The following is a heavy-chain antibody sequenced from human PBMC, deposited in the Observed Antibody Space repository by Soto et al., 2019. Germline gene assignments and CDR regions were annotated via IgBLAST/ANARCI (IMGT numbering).Heavy chain of an antibody. V-gene: IGHV3-66*01. CDR3: VRENYYSGMDV. CDR2: INNDGTT. CDR1: GFDASVNF. J-gene: IGHJ6*01. Sequence: DVQLVESGGTLVQPGGSLKLSCAASGFDASVNFMTWVRQAPGKGLEWVSSINNDGTTFSADSVKGRFTISRDDSKNTLFLQMNSLRVEDTAMYYCVRENYYSGMDVWGQGTAVTVSS.